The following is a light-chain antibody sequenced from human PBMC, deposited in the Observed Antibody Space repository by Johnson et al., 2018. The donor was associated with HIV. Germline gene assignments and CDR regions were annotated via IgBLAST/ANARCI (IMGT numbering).Light chain of an antibody. CDR1: SSNIGNNY. J-gene: IGLJ1*01. V-gene: IGLV1-51*01. CDR3: GTWDSSLSAEV. Sequence: QAVLTQPPSVSAAPGQKVTISCSGSSSNIGNNYVSWYQQLPGTAPKLLIYVHNQRPSGIPNRFSCSHSRTSATLGITGLQTGDEADYYFGTWDSSLSAEVFGTGTKVTVL. CDR2: VHN.